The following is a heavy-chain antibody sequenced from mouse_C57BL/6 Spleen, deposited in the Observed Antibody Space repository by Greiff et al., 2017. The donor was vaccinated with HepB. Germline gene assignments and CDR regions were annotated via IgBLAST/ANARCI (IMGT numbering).Heavy chain of an antibody. CDR3: TRWDYGNYLDYFDY. Sequence: VQLQQSGAELVRPGASVTLSCKASGYTFTDYEMHWVKQTPVHGLEWIGAIDPETGGTAYNQKFKGKAILTADKSSSTAYMELRSLTSEDSAVYYCTRWDYGNYLDYFDYWGQGTTLTVSS. V-gene: IGHV1-15*01. D-gene: IGHD2-1*01. J-gene: IGHJ2*01. CDR1: GYTFTDYE. CDR2: IDPETGGT.